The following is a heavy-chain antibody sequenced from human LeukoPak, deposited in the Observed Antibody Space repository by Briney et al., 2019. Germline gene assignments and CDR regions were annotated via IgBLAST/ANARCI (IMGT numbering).Heavy chain of an antibody. D-gene: IGHD3-22*01. J-gene: IGHJ4*02. CDR1: GFNFDDYG. CDR3: TKDRSRYYDTSGGFDY. Sequence: PGRSLRLSCAASGFNFDDYGMHWVRQAPGKGLECVSGISWSSGNIGYADSVKGRCTISRDNGKSSLYLQMNSLRAEDTALYYCTKDRSRYYDTSGGFDYWGQGTLITVSS. CDR2: ISWSSGNI. V-gene: IGHV3-9*01.